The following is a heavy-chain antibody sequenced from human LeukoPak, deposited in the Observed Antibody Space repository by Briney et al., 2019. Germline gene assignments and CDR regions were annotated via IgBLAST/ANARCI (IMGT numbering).Heavy chain of an antibody. Sequence: SETLSLTCTVSGGSISSYYWSWIRQPPGKGLEWIGYIYYSGSTNYNPSLKSRVTISVDTSKNQFSLKLSSVTAADTAVYYCARAYHYGSGSYYPYYYYYYGMDVWGQGTTVTVYS. CDR2: IYYSGST. CDR1: GGSISSYY. V-gene: IGHV4-59*01. D-gene: IGHD3-10*01. J-gene: IGHJ6*02. CDR3: ARAYHYGSGSYYPYYYYYYGMDV.